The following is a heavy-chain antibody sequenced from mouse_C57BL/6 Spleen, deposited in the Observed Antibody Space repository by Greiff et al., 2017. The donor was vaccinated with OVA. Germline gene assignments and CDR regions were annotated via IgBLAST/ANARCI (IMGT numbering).Heavy chain of an antibody. CDR3: TRREDYGYWYFDV. CDR2: IDPETGGT. CDR1: GYTFTDYE. V-gene: IGHV1-15*01. D-gene: IGHD2-4*01. J-gene: IGHJ1*03. Sequence: QVQLQQSGAELVRPGASVTLSCKASGYTFTDYEMHWVKQTPVHGLEWIGAIDPETGGTASNRKFKGKAILTADKSSSTAYMELRSLTSEDSAVYYCTRREDYGYWYFDVWGTGTTVTVSS.